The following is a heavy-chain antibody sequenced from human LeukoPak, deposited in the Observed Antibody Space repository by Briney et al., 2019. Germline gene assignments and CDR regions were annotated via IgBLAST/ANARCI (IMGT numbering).Heavy chain of an antibody. J-gene: IGHJ2*01. CDR3: ARDPGVRGTTYWYFVL. V-gene: IGHV1-2*02. Sequence: ASVKVSCKASGYTFTGYYIHWVRQAPGQGLEWMGWVNPNSGDTNYPQKFQGRVTMTRDTSITTAYMELTGPRSDDTAVYYCARDPGVRGTTYWYFVLWGRGTLVTVSS. CDR2: VNPNSGDT. D-gene: IGHD4-17*01. CDR1: GYTFTGYY.